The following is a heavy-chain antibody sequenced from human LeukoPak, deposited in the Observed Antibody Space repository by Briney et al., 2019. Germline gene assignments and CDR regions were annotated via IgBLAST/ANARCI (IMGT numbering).Heavy chain of an antibody. CDR3: ASSELGIQDY. CDR2: INHSGST. D-gene: IGHD7-27*01. CDR1: GGSFSGYY. J-gene: IGHJ4*02. Sequence: SETLSLTCAVYGGSFSGYYWSWIRQTPGKGLEWIGEINHSGSTNYNPSLKSRVTISVDTSKNQFSLKLSSVTAADTAVYYCASSELGIQDYWGQGTLVTVSS. V-gene: IGHV4-34*01.